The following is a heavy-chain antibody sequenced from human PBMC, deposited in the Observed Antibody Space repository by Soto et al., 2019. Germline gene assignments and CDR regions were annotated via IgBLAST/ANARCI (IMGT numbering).Heavy chain of an antibody. V-gene: IGHV3-9*01. Sequence: PGGYLRLSCAASEFTFNDYAMHWVRQAPGKGLEWVSGISWNSGSIGYADSGKGRFTISRDNAKNSLYLQMNSLRAEDTALYYCAKDIAGTTSGAFDIWGQGTMVTVSS. D-gene: IGHD1-7*01. CDR2: ISWNSGSI. J-gene: IGHJ3*02. CDR3: AKDIAGTTSGAFDI. CDR1: EFTFNDYA.